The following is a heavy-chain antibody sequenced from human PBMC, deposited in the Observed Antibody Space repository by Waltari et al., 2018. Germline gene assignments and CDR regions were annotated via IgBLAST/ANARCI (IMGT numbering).Heavy chain of an antibody. Sequence: QVQLQESGPGLVKPSETLSLTCTVSGGSISSYYWSWIRQPPGKGLEWIGYIYYSGRTIYNPSLKSRVTIAVDTSKNQFSLKLSSVTAADTAVYYCAREVKLYDDSIGSRGGDACEIWGQGTMVTVSS. J-gene: IGHJ3*02. V-gene: IGHV4-59*01. CDR3: AREVKLYDDSIGSRGGDACEI. CDR1: GGSISSYY. D-gene: IGHD3-22*01. CDR2: IYYSGRT.